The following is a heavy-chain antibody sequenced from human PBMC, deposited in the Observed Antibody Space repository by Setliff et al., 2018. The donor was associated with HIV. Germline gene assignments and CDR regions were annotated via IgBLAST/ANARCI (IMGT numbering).Heavy chain of an antibody. Sequence: SETLSLTCTVSRGSVSSGSYYWSWIRQPAGKGPEWIGRIYTSGSTNYNPSLRSRVTISVDTSKNQFSLNLTSVTAADTAVYYCARVRDGSGSYYYYYCYYGMDVWGQGTTVTVSS. CDR2: IYTSGST. CDR3: ARVRDGSGSYYYYYCYYGMDV. J-gene: IGHJ6*02. CDR1: RGSVSSGSYY. V-gene: IGHV4-61*10. D-gene: IGHD3-10*01.